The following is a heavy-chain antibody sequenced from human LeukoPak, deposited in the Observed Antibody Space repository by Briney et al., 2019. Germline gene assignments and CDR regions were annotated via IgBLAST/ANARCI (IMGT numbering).Heavy chain of an antibody. D-gene: IGHD6-13*01. Sequence: PSETLSLTCTVSGGSISSGSYYWSWIRQPAGKGLEWIGRIYTSGNNNYNPSLKSRVTISVDTSKNQFSLKLNSVTAADTAVYYCARQRSCWYENRFDYWGQGTLVTVSS. CDR1: GGSISSGSYY. J-gene: IGHJ4*02. CDR3: ARQRSCWYENRFDY. V-gene: IGHV4-61*02. CDR2: IYTSGNN.